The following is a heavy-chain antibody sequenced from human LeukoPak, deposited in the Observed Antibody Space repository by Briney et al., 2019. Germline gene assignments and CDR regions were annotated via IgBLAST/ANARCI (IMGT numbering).Heavy chain of an antibody. J-gene: IGHJ3*02. CDR3: ARDECSSTSCYGAFDI. V-gene: IGHV4-59*01. CDR2: IYYSGST. CDR1: GGSISSYY. D-gene: IGHD2-2*01. Sequence: PSETLSLTCTVSGGSISSYYWSWIRQPPGKGLEWIGYIYYSGSTNYNPSLKSRVTISVDTSKNQFSLKLSSVTAADTAVYYCARDECSSTSCYGAFDIWGQGTMVTVSS.